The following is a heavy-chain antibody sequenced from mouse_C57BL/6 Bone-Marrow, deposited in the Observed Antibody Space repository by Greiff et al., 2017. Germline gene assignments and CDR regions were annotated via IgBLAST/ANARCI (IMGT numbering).Heavy chain of an antibody. Sequence: VQLQQSGPVLVKPGASVKMSCKASGYTFTDYYMNWVKQSHGKSLEWIGVINPYNGGTSYNQKFKGKATLIVDKSSSTAYMELNSLTSEDSAVYYCATLRGYFDVWGTGTTVTVSS. CDR3: ATLRGYFDV. CDR1: GYTFTDYY. CDR2: INPYNGGT. V-gene: IGHV1-19*01. J-gene: IGHJ1*03.